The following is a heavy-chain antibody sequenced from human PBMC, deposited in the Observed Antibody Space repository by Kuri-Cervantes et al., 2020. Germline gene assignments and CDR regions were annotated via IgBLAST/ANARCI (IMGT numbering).Heavy chain of an antibody. J-gene: IGHJ4*02. Sequence: GEFLKISCAASGFTFSSDGMHWVREAPGKGLEWVAVIWYDGSNKYYADSVKGRFTISRDNSKNTLYLQMNNLKTDDAAVYYCTSGSICYWGQGTLVTVSS. D-gene: IGHD6-13*01. CDR1: GFTFSSDG. CDR3: TSGSICY. V-gene: IGHV3-33*01. CDR2: IWYDGSNK.